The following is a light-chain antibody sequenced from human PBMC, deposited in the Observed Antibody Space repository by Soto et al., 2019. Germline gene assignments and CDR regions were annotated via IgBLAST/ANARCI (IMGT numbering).Light chain of an antibody. J-gene: IGKJ1*01. Sequence: SFSPGERATLSCRASQSVSSYFLAWYQQKPGQAPRLLIYGASYRASGIPDRFSGSGSGTDFTLIITRLEPEDFAVYYCEQYGSSPPTFGQGTKVDIK. CDR3: EQYGSSPPT. CDR1: QSVSSYF. CDR2: GAS. V-gene: IGKV3-20*01.